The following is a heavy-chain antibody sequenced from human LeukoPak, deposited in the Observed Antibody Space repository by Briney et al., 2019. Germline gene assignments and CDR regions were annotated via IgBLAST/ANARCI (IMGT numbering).Heavy chain of an antibody. CDR3: ARVSQQLVTGGWFDP. CDR2: IYYSGST. D-gene: IGHD6-13*01. CDR1: GGSISSYY. J-gene: IGHJ5*02. Sequence: SETLSLTCTVSGGSISSYYWSWIRQPPGKGLEWIGYIYYSGSTNYNPSLKSRVTISVDTSKNQFSLKLSSVTAADTAVYYCARVSQQLVTGGWFDPWGQGTLVTVSS. V-gene: IGHV4-59*01.